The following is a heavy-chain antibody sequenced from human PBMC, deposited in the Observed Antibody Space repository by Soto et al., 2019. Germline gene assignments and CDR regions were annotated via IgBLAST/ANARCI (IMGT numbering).Heavy chain of an antibody. CDR3: AREGMGAAAGTFDY. J-gene: IGHJ4*02. V-gene: IGHV3-21*01. Sequence: GESLKISCAASGFTFSSYSMNWVRQAPGKGLEWVSSISSSSSYIYYADSVKGRFTISRDNAKNSLYLQMNSLRAEDTAVYYCAREGMGAAAGTFDYWGQGTLVTVSS. CDR1: GFTFSSYS. CDR2: ISSSSSYI. D-gene: IGHD6-13*01.